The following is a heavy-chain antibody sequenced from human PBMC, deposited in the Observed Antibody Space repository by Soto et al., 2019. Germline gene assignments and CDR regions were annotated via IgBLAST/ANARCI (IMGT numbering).Heavy chain of an antibody. Sequence: PGGSLTLSCAPSGFTFSSDGMHWVRQAPGKGLEWVAVISYDGSNKYYADSVKGGFTISRDNSKNALYLQMNSLRAEDTAVYYCAKDQRDYGDYVVGSLFDYWGQGTLVTVSS. CDR1: GFTFSSDG. V-gene: IGHV3-30*18. CDR2: ISYDGSNK. D-gene: IGHD4-17*01. J-gene: IGHJ4*02. CDR3: AKDQRDYGDYVVGSLFDY.